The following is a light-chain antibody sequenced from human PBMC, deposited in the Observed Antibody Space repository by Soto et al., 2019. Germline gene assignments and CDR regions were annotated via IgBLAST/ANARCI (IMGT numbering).Light chain of an antibody. CDR2: GAS. Sequence: EIVMTQSPATLSVSPGERATLSCRASQSVSSNLAWYHQKPGQAPRLLIYGASTSATGIPARSSGSGSRTAFTLSISSLPSEDFAVYSCQQYNNWPLSFGGGTKVEIK. J-gene: IGKJ4*01. CDR1: QSVSSN. CDR3: QQYNNWPLS. V-gene: IGKV3-15*01.